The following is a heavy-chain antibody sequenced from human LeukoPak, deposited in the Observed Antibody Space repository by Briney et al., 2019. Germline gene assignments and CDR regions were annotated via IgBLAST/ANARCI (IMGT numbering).Heavy chain of an antibody. V-gene: IGHV1-46*01. J-gene: IGHJ4*02. Sequence: GASVKVSCKASGGTFSSYAISWVRQAPGQGLEWMGIINPSGGSTSYAQKFQGRVTMTRDTSTSTVYMELSSLRSEDTAVYYCAREWGYCSSTSCYISHPNFDYWGQGTLVTVSS. D-gene: IGHD2-2*02. CDR3: AREWGYCSSTSCYISHPNFDY. CDR2: INPSGGST. CDR1: GGTFSSYA.